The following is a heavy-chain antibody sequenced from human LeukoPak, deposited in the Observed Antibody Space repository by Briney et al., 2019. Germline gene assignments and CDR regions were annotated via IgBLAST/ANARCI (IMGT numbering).Heavy chain of an antibody. Sequence: SETLSLTCTVSGGSISSYYWSWLRQPPGKGLEWIGYIYYSGSTNYNPSLKSRATISVDTSKNQFSLKLSSVTAADTAVYYCARVGDYDFWSGGYYYYMDVWGKGTTVTVSS. V-gene: IGHV4-59*01. CDR3: ARVGDYDFWSGGYYYYMDV. CDR2: IYYSGST. D-gene: IGHD3-3*01. J-gene: IGHJ6*03. CDR1: GGSISSYY.